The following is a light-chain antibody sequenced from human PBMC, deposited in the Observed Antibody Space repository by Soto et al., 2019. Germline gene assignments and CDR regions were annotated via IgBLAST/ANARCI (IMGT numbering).Light chain of an antibody. Sequence: DIQMTQYPSPLSASIGDRVTITCRASQSIDNWLAWYQQKPGKTPHLLIYDAYRLETGVPSRFSGSGSGTEFTLTISSLQADDCATNFCQHYNCDPYTFGPGTKLESK. V-gene: IGKV1-5*01. CDR3: QHYNCDPYT. CDR2: DAY. J-gene: IGKJ2*01. CDR1: QSIDNW.